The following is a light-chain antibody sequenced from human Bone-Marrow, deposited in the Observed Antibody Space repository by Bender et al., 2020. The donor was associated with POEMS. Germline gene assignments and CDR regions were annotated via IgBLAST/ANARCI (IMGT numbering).Light chain of an antibody. J-gene: IGLJ2*01. CDR2: QDT. V-gene: IGLV3-1*01. CDR1: KLGEEY. Sequence: SYELTQPPSVSVSPGQTATITCSGEKLGEEYACWYQQKPGQSPVVVIYQDTKRPSGIPERFSGSTSGNTASLTISGTQTMDEADYYCQSCGSNTVVFGGGTKLTVL. CDR3: QSCGSNTVV.